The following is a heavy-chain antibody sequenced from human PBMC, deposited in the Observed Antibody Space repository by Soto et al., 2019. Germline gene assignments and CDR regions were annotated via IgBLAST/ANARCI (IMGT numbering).Heavy chain of an antibody. CDR1: GGSIYRSGYY. D-gene: IGHD2-15*01. CDR2: IDYNGVT. CDR3: GKVLVGAAGHTDSDS. Sequence: SETLSLTCTVSGGSIYRSGYYWGWIRQPPGRGLEWIGNIDYNGVTYSNPSLKSRVTISRDTSKNQFSLKLTSVTAADTALYYCGKVLVGAAGHTDSDSWGPGTLVTVSS. J-gene: IGHJ4*02. V-gene: IGHV4-39*01.